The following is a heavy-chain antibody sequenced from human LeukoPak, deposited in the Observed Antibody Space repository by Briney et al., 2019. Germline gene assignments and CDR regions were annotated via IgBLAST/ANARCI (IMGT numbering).Heavy chain of an antibody. CDR1: GITLSNYG. J-gene: IGHJ4*02. D-gene: IGHD3-10*01. Sequence: PGGSLRLSCAVSGITLSNYGMSWVRQAPGKGLEWVAGLSGSGGGTYYAESVQGRFTISRDNPKNTLYLQMNSLRAEDTAVYFCAKRGVVIRVFLVGFHKEAYYFDSWGQGALVTVSS. CDR2: LSGSGGGT. CDR3: AKRGVVIRVFLVGFHKEAYYFDS. V-gene: IGHV3-23*01.